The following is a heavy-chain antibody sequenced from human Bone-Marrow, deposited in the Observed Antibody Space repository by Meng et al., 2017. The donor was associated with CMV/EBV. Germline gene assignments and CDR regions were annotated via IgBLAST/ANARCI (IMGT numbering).Heavy chain of an antibody. CDR3: ARVYCSSTSCYKSPYGMDV. D-gene: IGHD2-2*02. J-gene: IGHJ6*02. CDR1: GFTFSSYW. Sequence: GESLKISCAASGFTFSSYWMHWVRQAPGKGLVWVSRINSDGSSTSYADSVKGRFTISRDNAKNTLYLQMNSLRAEDTAVYYCARVYCSSTSCYKSPYGMDVWGQGTTVTAP. CDR2: INSDGSST. V-gene: IGHV3-74*01.